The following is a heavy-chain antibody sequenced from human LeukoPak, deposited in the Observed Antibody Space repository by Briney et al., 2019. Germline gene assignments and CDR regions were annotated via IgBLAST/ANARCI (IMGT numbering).Heavy chain of an antibody. J-gene: IGHJ4*02. CDR1: GYTFTSHG. CDR3: ARAPYTYSGSYYYFDY. D-gene: IGHD1-26*01. CDR2: ISTYNGNT. Sequence: VASVKVSCKASGYTFTSHGISWVRQAPGQGLEWMGWISTYNGNTNYAQKLQGRVSMTTDTSTSTAYMDLRSLRSDDTAVYYCARAPYTYSGSYYYFDYWGQGTLVTVSS. V-gene: IGHV1-18*01.